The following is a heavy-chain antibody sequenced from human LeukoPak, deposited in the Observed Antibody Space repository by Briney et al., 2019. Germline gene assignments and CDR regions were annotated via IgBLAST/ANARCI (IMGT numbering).Heavy chain of an antibody. V-gene: IGHV3-74*01. CDR1: GFTFSSYW. Sequence: GGSLRLSCAASGFTFSSYWMHWVRQAPGKGLVWVSRINSDGSSTSYADSVKGRFTISRDNSKNTLYLQMNSLRAEDTAVYYCARAKVRSSGWLDAFDIWGQGTMVTVSS. CDR3: ARAKVRSSGWLDAFDI. CDR2: INSDGSST. J-gene: IGHJ3*02. D-gene: IGHD6-19*01.